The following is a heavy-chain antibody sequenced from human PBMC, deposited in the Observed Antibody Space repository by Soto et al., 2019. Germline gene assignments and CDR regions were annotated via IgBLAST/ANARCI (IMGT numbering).Heavy chain of an antibody. D-gene: IGHD6-19*01. CDR1: GFTFSTYW. Sequence: EVQLVESGGGLVQPGGSLRLSCAASGFTFSTYWMSWVRQAPGKGPEWVANIKQDGSEKDYVDSVKGRFTISRDNARNSLYLQMNSLREAYTAVYYWATTWGQWLTREGVQGTLVTVSS. J-gene: IGHJ4*02. CDR3: ATTWGQWLTRE. V-gene: IGHV3-7*01. CDR2: IKQDGSEK.